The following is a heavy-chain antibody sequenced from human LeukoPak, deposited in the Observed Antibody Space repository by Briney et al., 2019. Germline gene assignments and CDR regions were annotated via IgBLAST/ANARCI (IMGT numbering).Heavy chain of an antibody. CDR3: AKVVRYYYDSSGSALDY. V-gene: IGHV3-53*05. D-gene: IGHD3-22*01. J-gene: IGHJ4*02. CDR1: GFTVSSNY. CDR2: IYSGGST. Sequence: GGSLRLSCAASGFTVSSNYMSWVRQAPGKGLEWVSVIYSGGSTYYADSVKGRFTISRDNSKNTLYLQMNSLRAEDTAMYYCAKVVRYYYDSSGSALDYWGQGTLVTVSS.